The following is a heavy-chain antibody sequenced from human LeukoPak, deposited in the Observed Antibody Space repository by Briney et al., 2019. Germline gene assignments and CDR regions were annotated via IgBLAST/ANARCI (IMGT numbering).Heavy chain of an antibody. CDR2: IIPILGIA. V-gene: IGHV1-69*04. CDR1: GGTFSSYA. D-gene: IGHD4-23*01. J-gene: IGHJ4*02. CDR3: ARGSNYGGNSDY. Sequence: SVKVSYKASGGTFSSYAISWVRQAPGQGLEWMGRIIPILGIANYAQKFQGRVTITADKSTSTAYMELSSLRSEDTAVYYCARGSNYGGNSDYWGQGTLVTVSS.